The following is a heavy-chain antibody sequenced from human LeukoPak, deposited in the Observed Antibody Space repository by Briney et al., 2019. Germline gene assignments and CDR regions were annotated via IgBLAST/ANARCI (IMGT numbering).Heavy chain of an antibody. J-gene: IGHJ5*02. Sequence: GGSLRLSCAASGFTFSSYAMHWVRQAPGKGLEWVAVISYDGSNKYYADSVKGRFTISRDNSKNTLYLQINSLRAEDTAVYYCARGAIARNWFDPWGQGTLVTVSS. CDR3: ARGAIARNWFDP. CDR1: GFTFSSYA. V-gene: IGHV3-30*04. CDR2: ISYDGSNK. D-gene: IGHD2-21*01.